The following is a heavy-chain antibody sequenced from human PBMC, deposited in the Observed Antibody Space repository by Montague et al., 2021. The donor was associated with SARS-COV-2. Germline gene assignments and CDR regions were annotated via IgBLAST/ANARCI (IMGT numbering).Heavy chain of an antibody. V-gene: IGHV4-39*01. Sequence: SETLSLTCTVSGGSISSSSYYWGWIRQPPGKGLEWIGSLFYSGSTDYNPSLQSRVTISVDTSKNQLSLKLSSATAAAMAVYSCAPLVRAQVYYFDYWGQGTLVTVSS. CDR3: APLVRAQVYYFDY. CDR1: GGSISSSSYY. CDR2: LFYSGST. J-gene: IGHJ4*02. D-gene: IGHD3-10*01.